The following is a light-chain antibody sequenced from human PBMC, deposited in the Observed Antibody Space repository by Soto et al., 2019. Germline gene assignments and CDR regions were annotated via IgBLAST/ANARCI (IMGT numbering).Light chain of an antibody. V-gene: IGKV3-15*01. CDR3: HQYKNWPPFT. CDR2: GAS. J-gene: IGKJ4*01. CDR1: QSFGSN. Sequence: EVVMTQSPATLSVSPGERAILSCRASQSFGSNLAWYQQRPGHAPRLLIYGASTRATNIPPRFSGSGYGTECTLIISSLQSDDFAVYYCHQYKNWPPFTFGGGRKLDIK.